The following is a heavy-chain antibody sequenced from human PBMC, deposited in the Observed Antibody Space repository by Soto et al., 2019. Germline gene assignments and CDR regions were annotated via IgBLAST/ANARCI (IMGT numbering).Heavy chain of an antibody. CDR3: TRRVAAAYYFDF. D-gene: IGHD6-13*01. CDR1: GFTFSGSA. Sequence: PGGSLRLSCAASGFTFSGSAMHWVRQASGKGLEWVGRIRSKANSYATAYAASVKGRFTISRDDSKNTAYLQMNSLKTEDTAVYYCTRRVAAAYYFDFWGQEPWSPSPQ. V-gene: IGHV3-73*01. J-gene: IGHJ4*01. CDR2: IRSKANSYAT.